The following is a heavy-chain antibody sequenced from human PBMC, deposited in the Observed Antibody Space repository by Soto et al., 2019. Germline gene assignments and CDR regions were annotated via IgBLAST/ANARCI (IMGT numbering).Heavy chain of an antibody. V-gene: IGHV1-46*01. CDR3: ARDDGYYDRSGSLAY. Sequence: GASVKVSCKASGYTFTSYYMHWGRQAPGQGLEWMGIINPSGGSTSYAQKFQGRVTMTRDTSTSTVYMELSSLRSEDTAVYYCARDDGYYDRSGSLAYWGQGTLVTVSS. D-gene: IGHD3-22*01. CDR1: GYTFTSYY. CDR2: INPSGGST. J-gene: IGHJ4*02.